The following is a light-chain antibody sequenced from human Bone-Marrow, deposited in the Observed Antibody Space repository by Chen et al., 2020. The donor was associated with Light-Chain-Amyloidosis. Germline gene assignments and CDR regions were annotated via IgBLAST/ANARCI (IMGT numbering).Light chain of an antibody. CDR2: DAS. J-gene: IGKJ4*01. CDR1: QAISTA. Sequence: AIQLTQSPSSLSASVGDRVTITCRASQAISTALAWYQQKPGKAPKLLIYDASNLQTGVPSRFSGSGSGTDFTLTIGSLQPEDFGTYHCQQFDSYPQMTFGGGTKVEIK. V-gene: IGKV1-13*02. CDR3: QQFDSYPQMT.